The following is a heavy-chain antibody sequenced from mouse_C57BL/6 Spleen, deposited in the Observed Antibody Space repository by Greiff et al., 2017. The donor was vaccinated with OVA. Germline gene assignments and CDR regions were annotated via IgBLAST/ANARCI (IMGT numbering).Heavy chain of an antibody. CDR1: GFSFNTYA. CDR2: IRSKSNNYAT. J-gene: IGHJ1*03. CDR3: VRHEGEEDGYWYFDV. Sequence: EVKLVESGGGLVQPKGSLKLSCAASGFSFNTYAMNWVRQAPGKGLEWVARIRSKSNNYATYYADSVKDRFTISRDDSESMLYLQMNNLKTEDTAMYYCVRHEGEEDGYWYFDVWGTGTTVTVSS. V-gene: IGHV10-1*01.